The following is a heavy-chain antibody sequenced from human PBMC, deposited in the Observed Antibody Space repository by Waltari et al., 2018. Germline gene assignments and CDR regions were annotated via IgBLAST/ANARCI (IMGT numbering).Heavy chain of an antibody. V-gene: IGHV4-30-2*01. Sequence: QLQLQESGSGLVKPSQTLSLTCAVSGCSISSGGYSWSWIRQPPGKGLEWIGYIYHSGSTYYNPSLKSRVTISVDRSKNQFSLKLSSVTAADTAVYYCARGVDYGSGSYYYAFDIWGQGTMVTVSS. D-gene: IGHD3-10*01. CDR1: GCSISSGGYS. CDR2: IYHSGST. CDR3: ARGVDYGSGSYYYAFDI. J-gene: IGHJ3*02.